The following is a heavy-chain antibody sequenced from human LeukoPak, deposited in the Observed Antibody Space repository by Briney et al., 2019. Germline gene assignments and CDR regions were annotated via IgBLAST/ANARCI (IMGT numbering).Heavy chain of an antibody. V-gene: IGHV1-2*02. J-gene: IGHJ5*02. CDR3: AREADSSSLGWFDP. CDR1: GYTFTGYY. D-gene: IGHD6-6*01. CDR2: INPNSGGT. Sequence: ASVKVSRKASGYTFTGYYMHWVRQAPGQGLEWMGWINPNSGGTNYAQKFQGRVTMTRDTSNSTAYMELSRLRSDDTAVYYCAREADSSSLGWFDPWGQGTLVTVSS.